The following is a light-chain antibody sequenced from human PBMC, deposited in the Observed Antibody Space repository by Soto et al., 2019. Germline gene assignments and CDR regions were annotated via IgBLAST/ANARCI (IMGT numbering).Light chain of an antibody. V-gene: IGLV2-18*02. CDR3: SSYTSSSTVV. CDR2: EVS. Sequence: QSVLTQPPSVSGSPGQSVTISCTGTSSDVGSYNRVSWYQQPPGTAPKLMIYEVSNRPSGVQDRFSGSKSGNTASLTISCLQAEDEADYYFSSYTSSSTVVFGTGTKVIVL. CDR1: SSDVGSYNR. J-gene: IGLJ1*01.